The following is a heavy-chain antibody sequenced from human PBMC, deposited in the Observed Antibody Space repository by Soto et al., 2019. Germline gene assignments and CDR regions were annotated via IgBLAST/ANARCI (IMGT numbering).Heavy chain of an antibody. J-gene: IGHJ6*04. CDR2: INPSGGST. CDR1: GYTFTSYY. V-gene: IGHV1-46*01. D-gene: IGHD2-2*01. Sequence: GASVKISCKASGYTFTSYYMHWVRQAPGQGLEWMGIINPSGGSTSYAQKFQGRVTMTRDTSTSTVYMELSSLRSEDTAVYYCARDRGCSSTSCPPHYYYYGMEVWGEGTKVTVSS. CDR3: ARDRGCSSTSCPPHYYYYGMEV.